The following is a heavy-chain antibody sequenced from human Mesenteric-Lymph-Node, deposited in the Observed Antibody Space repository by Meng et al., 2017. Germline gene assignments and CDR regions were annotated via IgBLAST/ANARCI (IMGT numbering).Heavy chain of an antibody. CDR1: GGSLSGAY. CDR2: INHSGST. J-gene: IGHJ4*02. D-gene: IGHD5-12*01. CDR3: ARGSRLRKLDY. V-gene: IGHV4-34*01. Sequence: QVQLKQWGAGPLKPSETLSLTCAVNGGSLSGAYWNWIRQPPGKGLEWIGEINHSGSTNYNPSLKSRVTISVDTSKNQFSLKLSSVTAADTAVYYCARGSRLRKLDYWGQGTLVTVSS.